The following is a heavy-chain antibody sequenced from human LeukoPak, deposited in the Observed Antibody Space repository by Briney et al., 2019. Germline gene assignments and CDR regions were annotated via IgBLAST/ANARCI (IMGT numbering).Heavy chain of an antibody. J-gene: IGHJ6*02. CDR1: GFKFSSNW. CDR2: IKQDGSEK. D-gene: IGHD4-17*01. CDR3: ASNGDAVTTNPYYYYGMDV. Sequence: GGSLRLSCAASGFKFSSNWMSWVRQAPGKGLEWVANIKQDGSEKYYVDSVKGRFTISRDNAKNSLYLQMNSLRAEDTAVYYCASNGDAVTTNPYYYYGMDVWGQGTTVTVSS. V-gene: IGHV3-7*01.